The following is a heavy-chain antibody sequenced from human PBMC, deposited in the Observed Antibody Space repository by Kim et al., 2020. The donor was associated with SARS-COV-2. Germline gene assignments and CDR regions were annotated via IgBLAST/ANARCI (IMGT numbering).Heavy chain of an antibody. D-gene: IGHD4-17*01. Sequence: GGSLRLSCAASGFTFSSYDMSWVRQAPGKGPEWVSGISGSGSSTHYADSVKGRFTVSRDNSKNTLYLQMNSLRAEDTAVYYCAKDKGTVLRWWGQETPGVIGPFVFDYWGQGTLVTVSS. CDR2: ISGSGSST. J-gene: IGHJ4*02. CDR3: AKDKGTVLRWWGQETPGVIGPFVFDY. CDR1: GFTFSSYD. V-gene: IGHV3-23*01.